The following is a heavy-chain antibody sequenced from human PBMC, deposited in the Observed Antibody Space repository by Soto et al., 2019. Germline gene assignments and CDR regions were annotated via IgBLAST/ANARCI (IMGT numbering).Heavy chain of an antibody. D-gene: IGHD6-19*01. CDR3: ARQQWQGFDY. J-gene: IGHJ4*02. V-gene: IGHV4-59*08. CDR1: GGSISSYY. Sequence: PSETLSLTCTVSGGSISSYYWSWIRQPPGKGLEWIGEIYHSGSTNYNPSLKSRVTISVDKSKNQFSLKLSSVTAADTAVYYCARQQWQGFDYWGQGTLVTVSS. CDR2: IYHSGST.